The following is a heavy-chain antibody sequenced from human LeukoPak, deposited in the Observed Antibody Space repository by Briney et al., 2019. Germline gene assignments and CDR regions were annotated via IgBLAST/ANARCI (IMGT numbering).Heavy chain of an antibody. CDR2: IGRRGDST. Sequence: GGSLRLSCAASGFTFSTYAMTWVRQAPGKGLDWVSSIGRRGDSTYYADSVKGRFTVSRDNSRNTLYLQMNSLRADDTALYHCARDSGSYLQPTDFRGHGTLATVSS. CDR1: GFTFSTYA. V-gene: IGHV3-23*01. D-gene: IGHD1-26*01. J-gene: IGHJ4*01. CDR3: ARDSGSYLQPTDF.